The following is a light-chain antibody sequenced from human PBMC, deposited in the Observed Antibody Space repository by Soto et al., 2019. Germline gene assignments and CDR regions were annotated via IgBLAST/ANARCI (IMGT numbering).Light chain of an antibody. J-gene: IGKJ2*01. CDR3: QQRSNWAPVYT. CDR2: DAS. Sequence: EIVLTQSPATLSLSPGERATLSCRASQSVSSYLAWYQQKPGQAPRLLIYDASNRATGIPPRFSGSGSGTDFTLTISSLEPEDFAVYYCQQRSNWAPVYTFGQGTKLEIK. CDR1: QSVSSY. V-gene: IGKV3-11*01.